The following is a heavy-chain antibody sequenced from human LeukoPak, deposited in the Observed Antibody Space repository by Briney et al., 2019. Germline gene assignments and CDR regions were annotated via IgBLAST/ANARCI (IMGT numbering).Heavy chain of an antibody. Sequence: GGSLRLSCAVSGITFSSYAMRWVRPAPGRGREWVSGISGGGGATYYADSVKGRFTVSRDNAKNTLYLQINSLRAEDTALYYCTKDYPDSGTYYSDYWGQGTLVTVSS. V-gene: IGHV3-23*01. CDR2: ISGGGGAT. J-gene: IGHJ4*02. CDR1: GITFSSYA. CDR3: TKDYPDSGTYYSDY. D-gene: IGHD3-10*01.